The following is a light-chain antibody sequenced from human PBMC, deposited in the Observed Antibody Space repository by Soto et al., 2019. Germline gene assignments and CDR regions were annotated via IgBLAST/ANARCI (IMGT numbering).Light chain of an antibody. CDR1: QDISNY. Sequence: DIQLTQSPSFLSASVGDRVTITFRAIQDISNYLVWYQQTPGKARKPLIYAASILQSGVPSRFSGSGSGTEFILTISSLQPEDFATYYCQQLNSYPLTFGPGTKVDIK. CDR3: QQLNSYPLT. V-gene: IGKV1-9*01. CDR2: AAS. J-gene: IGKJ3*01.